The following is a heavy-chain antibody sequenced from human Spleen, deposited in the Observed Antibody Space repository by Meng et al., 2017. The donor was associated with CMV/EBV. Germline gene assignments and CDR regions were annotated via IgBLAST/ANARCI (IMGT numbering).Heavy chain of an antibody. CDR3: ARVDWDYYGMDV. CDR1: GYTFSSYG. J-gene: IGHJ6*02. Sequence: ASVKVSCKASGYTFSSYGISWVRQAPGQGLEWVGWISTYNANTRYAQKLQGRVTMTTDTSTRTAYMELRSPRSDDTAVYYCARVDWDYYGMDVWGQGTTVTVSS. CDR2: ISTYNANT. D-gene: IGHD3-9*01. V-gene: IGHV1-18*01.